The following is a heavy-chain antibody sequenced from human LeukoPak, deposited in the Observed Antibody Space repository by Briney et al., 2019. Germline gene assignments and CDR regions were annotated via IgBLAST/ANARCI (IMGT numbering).Heavy chain of an antibody. V-gene: IGHV3-30-3*01. J-gene: IGHJ3*02. Sequence: GGSLRLSCAASGFTFSSYAMHWVRQAPGKGLEWVAVISYDGSNKYYADSVKGRFTISRDNSKNTLYLQMNSLRAEDTAVYYCATDAFDILGQATMVTVAS. CDR3: ATDAFDI. CDR2: ISYDGSNK. CDR1: GFTFSSYA.